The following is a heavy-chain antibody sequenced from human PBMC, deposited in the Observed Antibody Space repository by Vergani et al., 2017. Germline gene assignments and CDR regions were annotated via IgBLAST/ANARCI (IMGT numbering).Heavy chain of an antibody. Sequence: QVQLQESGPGLVKPSETLSLTCTVSGGTISSYYWSWIRQPPGTGLEWIGYIYYSGSTNYKPSLKSRVTISVDTSNNQFSLKLSSVTAADTAVYYCARQRFRQWLGFDYWGQGTLVTVSS. CDR2: IYYSGST. CDR1: GGTISSYY. J-gene: IGHJ4*02. V-gene: IGHV4-59*01. D-gene: IGHD6-19*01. CDR3: ARQRFRQWLGFDY.